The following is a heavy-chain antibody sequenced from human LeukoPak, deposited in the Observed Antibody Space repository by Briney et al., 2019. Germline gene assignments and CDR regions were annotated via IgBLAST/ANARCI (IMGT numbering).Heavy chain of an antibody. CDR3: AKDPFLTGYFKGDY. CDR2: ISGSGGST. J-gene: IGHJ4*02. D-gene: IGHD3-9*01. CDR1: GFTFSSYA. V-gene: IGHV3-23*01. Sequence: GGPLRLSCAASGFTFSSYAMSWVRQAPGKGLEWVSAISGSGGSTYYADSVKGRFTISRDNSKNTLYLQMNSLRAEDTAVYYCAKDPFLTGYFKGDYWGQGTLVTVSS.